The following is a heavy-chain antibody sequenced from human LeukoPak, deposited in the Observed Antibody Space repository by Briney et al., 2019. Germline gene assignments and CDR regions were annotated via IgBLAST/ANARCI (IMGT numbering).Heavy chain of an antibody. V-gene: IGHV1-18*01. CDR2: ISAYNGNT. D-gene: IGHD3-10*01. J-gene: IGHJ4*02. CDR1: GYTFTSYG. Sequence: GASVEVSCKASGYTFTSYGISWVRQAPGQGLEWMGWISAYNGNTNYAQKLQGRVTMTTDTSTSTAYMELRSLRSDDTAVYYCARDGSITMVRGYSFGFDYWGQGTLVTVSS. CDR3: ARDGSITMVRGYSFGFDY.